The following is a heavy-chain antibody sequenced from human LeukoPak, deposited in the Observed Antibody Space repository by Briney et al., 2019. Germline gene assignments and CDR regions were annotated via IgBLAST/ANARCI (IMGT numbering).Heavy chain of an antibody. D-gene: IGHD3-3*01. V-gene: IGHV3-23*01. CDR2: ISGSGGST. CDR3: AKGSYYDFWSGHYFDY. CDR1: GFTFSSYA. Sequence: GGSLRLSCAASGFTFSSYAISWVRQAPGKGLEWVSAISGSGGSTYYADSVKGRFAISRDNSKNTLYLQMSSLRAEDTAVYYCAKGSYYDFWSGHYFDYWGQGTLVTVSS. J-gene: IGHJ4*02.